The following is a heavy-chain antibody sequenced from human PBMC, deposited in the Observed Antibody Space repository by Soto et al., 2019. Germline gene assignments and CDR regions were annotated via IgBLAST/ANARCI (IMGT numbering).Heavy chain of an antibody. CDR2: LYSGGIT. Sequence: EVQLVESGGDLIQPGGSLRLSCAASGLTVSTNYMSWVRQAPGKGLEWVPVLYSGGITYYADSVKGRFTISRDNSKNTLFLQMNSLRAEDTAVYYCARGRGSSYFDYWGQGTLVTVSS. D-gene: IGHD1-26*01. CDR3: ARGRGSSYFDY. V-gene: IGHV3-53*01. J-gene: IGHJ4*02. CDR1: GLTVSTNY.